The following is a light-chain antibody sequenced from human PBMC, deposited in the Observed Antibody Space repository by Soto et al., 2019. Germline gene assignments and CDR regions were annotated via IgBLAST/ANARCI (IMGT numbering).Light chain of an antibody. J-gene: IGKJ1*01. CDR1: QSVSSSY. V-gene: IGKV3D-20*02. CDR2: GAS. Sequence: EIVLTQSPATLSLSPGERATLSCRASQSVSSSYLGWYQQKPGQPPRLLIYGASTRATGIPARFSGSGSGTDFTLTISSLEPEDVAVYYCQQRSNWPPGWTVGQGTKVDIK. CDR3: QQRSNWPPGWT.